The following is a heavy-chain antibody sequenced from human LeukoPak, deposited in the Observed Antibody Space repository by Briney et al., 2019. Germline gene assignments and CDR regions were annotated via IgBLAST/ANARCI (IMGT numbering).Heavy chain of an antibody. D-gene: IGHD3-3*01. CDR2: ISSSSSTI. Sequence: GGSLRLSCAASGFTFSSYSMNLVRQAPGKGLEWVSYISSSSSTIYYADSVKGRFTISRDNAKNSLYLQMNSLRAEDTAVYYCARDYDFWSGYYYYMDVWGKGTTVTVSS. CDR1: GFTFSSYS. CDR3: ARDYDFWSGYYYYMDV. J-gene: IGHJ6*03. V-gene: IGHV3-48*01.